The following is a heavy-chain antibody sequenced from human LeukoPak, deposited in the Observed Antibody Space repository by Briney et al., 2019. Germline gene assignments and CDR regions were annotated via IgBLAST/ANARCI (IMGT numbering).Heavy chain of an antibody. J-gene: IGHJ4*02. CDR2: IRSKALYGTS. CDR1: GFRFGGYA. V-gene: IGHV3-49*04. D-gene: IGHD3-10*02. CDR3: VRESVRDYYFDF. Sequence: QPGRSLRLSCSGSGFRFGGYALSWVRQAPGKGLEWVGFIRSKALYGTSEYAASVEGRFAISRGDSNNIVYLQMNSLKTEDTAVYFCVRESVRDYYFDFWGQGTLVTVSS.